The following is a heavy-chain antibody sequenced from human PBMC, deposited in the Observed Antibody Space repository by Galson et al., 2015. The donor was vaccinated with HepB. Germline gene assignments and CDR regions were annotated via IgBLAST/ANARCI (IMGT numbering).Heavy chain of an antibody. D-gene: IGHD3-9*01. CDR3: ARAQRGVRYFDWLLGGFDP. Sequence: SVKVSCKASGYTFTSYGISWVRQAPGQGLEWMGWISAYNGNTNYAQKLQGRVTMTTDTSTSTAYMELRSLRSDDTAVYYCARAQRGVRYFDWLLGGFDPWGQGTLVTVSS. CDR1: GYTFTSYG. CDR2: ISAYNGNT. V-gene: IGHV1-18*01. J-gene: IGHJ5*02.